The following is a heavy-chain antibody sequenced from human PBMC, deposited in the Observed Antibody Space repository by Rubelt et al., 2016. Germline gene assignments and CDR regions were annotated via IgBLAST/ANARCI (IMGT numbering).Heavy chain of an antibody. J-gene: IGHJ4*02. V-gene: IGHV3-66*01. CDR1: GFTFSSYA. CDR2: IYSGGNT. CDR3: ARGGGVVVVPAATYFDY. Sequence: RLSCAASGFTFSSYAMSWVRQAPGKGLEWVSVIYSGGNTYYADSVKGRFTISRDNSKNTLYLQMNSLRAEDTAVYYCARGGGVVVVPAATYFDYWGQGTLVTVSS. D-gene: IGHD2-2*01.